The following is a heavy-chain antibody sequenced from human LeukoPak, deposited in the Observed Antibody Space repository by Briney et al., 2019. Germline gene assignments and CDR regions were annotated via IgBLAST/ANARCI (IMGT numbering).Heavy chain of an antibody. CDR3: ARHSTSASGTYALDY. D-gene: IGHD3-10*01. CDR2: INPHDSDT. Sequence: GESLKISCKASGYNFPKSWIGWVRQLPGKGLEWMGIINPHDSDTRYSPSFQGQVTISADKSNTTAYLQWSSLKASDTAIYYCARHSTSASGTYALDYWGQGTLVAVSS. J-gene: IGHJ4*02. V-gene: IGHV5-51*01. CDR1: GYNFPKSW.